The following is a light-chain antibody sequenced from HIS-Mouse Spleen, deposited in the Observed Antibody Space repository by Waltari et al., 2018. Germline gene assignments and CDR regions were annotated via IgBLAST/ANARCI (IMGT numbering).Light chain of an antibody. Sequence: QSALTPPRSVSGSPGQSVTISCTGTSSDVGGYNYVSWYQQHPGQAPKLLIYDVSKRPSGVPDRFSGSKSGNTASLTISGLQAEDEADYYCCSYAGSYTVVFGGGTKLTVL. V-gene: IGLV2-11*01. CDR1: SSDVGGYNY. CDR3: CSYAGSYTVV. J-gene: IGLJ2*01. CDR2: DVS.